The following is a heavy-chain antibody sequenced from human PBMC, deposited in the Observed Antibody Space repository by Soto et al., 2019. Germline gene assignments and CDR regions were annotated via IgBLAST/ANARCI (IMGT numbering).Heavy chain of an antibody. CDR3: AREGVLRGSGWDYWYFDL. V-gene: IGHV3-7*04. Sequence: EVQLVESGGGLVQPGGSLRLSCAASGFTFSSYWMSWVRQAPGKGLEWVAKIKQDGSEKYYVDSVKGRFTISRDNAKNSLSLQMNSLRAEDTAVYYCAREGVLRGSGWDYWYFDLWGRGSLVTVSS. CDR2: IKQDGSEK. J-gene: IGHJ2*01. CDR1: GFTFSSYW. D-gene: IGHD6-19*01.